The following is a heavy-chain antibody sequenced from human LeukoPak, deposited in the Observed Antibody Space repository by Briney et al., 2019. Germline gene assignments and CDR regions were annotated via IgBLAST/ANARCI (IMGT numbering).Heavy chain of an antibody. D-gene: IGHD3-10*01. J-gene: IGHJ4*02. CDR3: GITISGSAGVGAF. CDR2: ISGSGDNT. V-gene: IGHV3-23*01. Sequence: PGGSLRLSCEASGXTLSNYAITWVRQAPGKGLEWVSSISGSGDNTYYANSVKGRFTISKDNSKNTLQMNSLRAEDSAVYVCGITISGSAGVGAFWGQGTLVTVSS. CDR1: GXTLSNYA.